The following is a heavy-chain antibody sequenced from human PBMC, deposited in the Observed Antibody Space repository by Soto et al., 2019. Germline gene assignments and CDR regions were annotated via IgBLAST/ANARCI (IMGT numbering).Heavy chain of an antibody. J-gene: IGHJ4*02. CDR1: GGSISSYY. CDR3: ARHLYDFWSGRPAYFDY. CDR2: IYYSGST. D-gene: IGHD3-3*01. V-gene: IGHV4-59*01. Sequence: QVQLQESGPGLVKPSETLSLTCTVSGGSISSYYWSWIRQPPGKGLEWIGYIYYSGSTNYNPSLKSRVTISVDTSKNQFSLKLSSVTAEDTAVYYCARHLYDFWSGRPAYFDYWGQGTLVTVSS.